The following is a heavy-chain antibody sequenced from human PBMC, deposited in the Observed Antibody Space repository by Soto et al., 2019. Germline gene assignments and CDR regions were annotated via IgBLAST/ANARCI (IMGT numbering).Heavy chain of an antibody. CDR3: AAGGVLPRYY. D-gene: IGHD2-15*01. CDR2: IYHSGST. Sequence: QLQLQESGSGLVKPSQTLSLTCAVSGGSISSGGYSWSWIRQPPGKGLEWIGYIYHSGSTYYNPSLKGRVTIAADRAKNQFSLKLSSVTAADTAVYYCAAGGVLPRYYWGQGTLVTVSS. J-gene: IGHJ4*02. CDR1: GGSISSGGYS. V-gene: IGHV4-30-2*01.